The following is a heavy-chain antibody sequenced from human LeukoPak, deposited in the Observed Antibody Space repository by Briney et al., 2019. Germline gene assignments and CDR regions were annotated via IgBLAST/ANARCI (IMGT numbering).Heavy chain of an antibody. D-gene: IGHD3-10*02. V-gene: IGHV3-7*01. J-gene: IGHJ4*02. CDR1: GFTFSSYW. CDR3: ARGTMFPYYFDY. Sequence: GGSLRLSCAASGFTFSSYWMSWVRQAPGKGLEWVANIKKDGSEKFYVDSVRGRFTISRDNAKTSLYLQMNSLRAEDTAVYYCARGTMFPYYFDYWGQGTLVTVSS. CDR2: IKKDGSEK.